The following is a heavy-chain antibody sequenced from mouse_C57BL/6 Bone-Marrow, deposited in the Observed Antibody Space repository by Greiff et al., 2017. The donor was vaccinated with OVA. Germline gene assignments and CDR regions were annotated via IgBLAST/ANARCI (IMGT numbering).Heavy chain of an antibody. CDR2: FTMYSDAT. D-gene: IGHD1-1*01. Sequence: LVESGAELVRPGSSVKLSCKDSYFAFMASAMHWVKQRPGHGLEWIGSFTMYSDATEYSENFKGKATLTANTSSSTAYMELSSLTSEDSAVYYCARSYYGSRGDAMDYWGQGTSVTVSS. CDR3: ARSYYGSRGDAMDY. CDR1: YFAFMASA. V-gene: IGHV1-49*01. J-gene: IGHJ4*01.